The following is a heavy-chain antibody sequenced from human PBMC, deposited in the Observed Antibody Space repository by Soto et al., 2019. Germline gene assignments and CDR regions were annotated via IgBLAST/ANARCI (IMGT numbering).Heavy chain of an antibody. D-gene: IGHD6-13*01. J-gene: IGHJ5*02. CDR1: GGSFSGYY. Sequence: SETLSLTCAVYGGSFSGYYWSWIRQPPGKGLEWIGEINHSGSTNYNPSLKSRVTISVDTSKNQFSLKLSSVTAADTAVYYCARGKGQQRTGVRFHWFDPWGRGTRVTVSS. V-gene: IGHV4-34*01. CDR2: INHSGST. CDR3: ARGKGQQRTGVRFHWFDP.